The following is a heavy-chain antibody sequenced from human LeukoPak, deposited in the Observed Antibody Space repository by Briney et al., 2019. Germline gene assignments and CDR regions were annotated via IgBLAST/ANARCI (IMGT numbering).Heavy chain of an antibody. D-gene: IGHD3-10*01. J-gene: IGHJ5*02. V-gene: IGHV1-8*01. Sequence: ASVKVSCKASGYTFTIYDINWVRQATGQGLEWMGWMNPNSGNTGYAQKFQGRATMTRNTSISTAYMELSSLRSEDTAVYYCARGGNPLLWFGELYCWFAPWGQGTLVTVSS. CDR3: ARGGNPLLWFGELYCWFAP. CDR1: GYTFTIYD. CDR2: MNPNSGNT.